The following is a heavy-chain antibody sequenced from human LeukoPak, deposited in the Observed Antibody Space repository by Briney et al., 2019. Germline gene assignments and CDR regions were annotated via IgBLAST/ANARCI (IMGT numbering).Heavy chain of an antibody. CDR1: GFTFSSYG. J-gene: IGHJ2*01. CDR2: IWYDGSNK. Sequence: TGGSLRLSCAASGFTFSSYGMHWVRQAPGKGLEWVAVIWYDGSNKYYAHSGEGRFTISRNNAKNTLYLQMNSLSAEDTAVYYCARDYLDWYFDLWGRGTLVTVSS. CDR3: ARDYLDWYFDL. V-gene: IGHV3-33*01.